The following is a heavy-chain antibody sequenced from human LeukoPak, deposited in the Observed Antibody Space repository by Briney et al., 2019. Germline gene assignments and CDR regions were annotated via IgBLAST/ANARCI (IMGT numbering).Heavy chain of an antibody. CDR2: IYYSGST. V-gene: IGHV4-59*01. CDR1: GGSISSYY. Sequence: PSETLSLTCTVSGGSISSYYWSWIRQPPGKGLEWIGYIYYSGSTNYSPSLKSRVAISVDTSKNQFSLKLSSVTAADTAVYYCARVQYSSSWSYYYYYMDVWGKGTTVTVSS. J-gene: IGHJ6*03. CDR3: ARVQYSSSWSYYYYYMDV. D-gene: IGHD6-13*01.